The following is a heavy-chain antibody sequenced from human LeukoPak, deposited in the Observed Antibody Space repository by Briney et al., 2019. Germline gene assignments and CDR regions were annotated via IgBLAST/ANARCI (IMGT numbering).Heavy chain of an antibody. V-gene: IGHV3-48*02. D-gene: IGHD3-9*01. CDR3: ARDRYDILTGYYVNYFDY. J-gene: IGHJ4*02. CDR1: GFTFSSYG. CDR2: ISSSSSTI. Sequence: GGSLRLSCAASGFTFSSYGMNWVRQAPGKGLEWVSYISSSSSTIYYADSVKGRFTISRDNAKNSLYLQMNSLRDEDTAVYYRARDRYDILTGYYVNYFDYWGQGTLVTVSS.